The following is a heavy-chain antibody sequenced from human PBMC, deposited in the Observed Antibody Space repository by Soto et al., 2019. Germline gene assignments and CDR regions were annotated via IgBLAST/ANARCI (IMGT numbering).Heavy chain of an antibody. Sequence: GGSLRLSCAASGFTFSDYSMNWVRQAPGKGLEWVSYISSGGSTIYYADSVKGRFTISRDNVKNSLYLQMDSLRDEDTAVYYCARDRMRWTEILTRYLDYCEDWGQGTQLTVSS. CDR1: GFTFSDYS. CDR3: ARDRMRWTEILTRYLDYCED. V-gene: IGHV3-48*02. D-gene: IGHD3-9*01. J-gene: IGHJ4*02. CDR2: ISSGGSTI.